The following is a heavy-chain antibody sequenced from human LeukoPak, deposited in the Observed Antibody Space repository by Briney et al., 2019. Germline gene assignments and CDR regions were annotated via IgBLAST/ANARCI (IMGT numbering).Heavy chain of an antibody. Sequence: GGSLRLSCAASGFTFSSYNMNWVRQAPGKGLEWVSYISSSSSYMYYADSVKGRFTISRDNAKNSLYLQMNSLRAEDTAVYYCARLIRQAGYFSGFSNFYYMDVWGNGTTVTVSS. V-gene: IGHV3-21*04. CDR2: ISSSSSYM. J-gene: IGHJ6*03. CDR1: GFTFSSYN. CDR3: ARLIRQAGYFSGFSNFYYMDV. D-gene: IGHD5-18*01.